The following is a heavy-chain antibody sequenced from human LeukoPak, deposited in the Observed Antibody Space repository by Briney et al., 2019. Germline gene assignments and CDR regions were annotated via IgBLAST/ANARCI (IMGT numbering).Heavy chain of an antibody. CDR3: ARSDNGFDI. J-gene: IGHJ6*02. CDR2: INGDGSTT. Sequence: SGGSLRLSCAASGFTLSSYWMHWVRQAPGKGLVWVSRINGDGSTTTYADSVKGRFTISRDNTKNTLYLQLNSLRAEDTAVYYCARSDNGFDIWGQGTTVTVSS. CDR1: GFTLSSYW. V-gene: IGHV3-74*01. D-gene: IGHD5-12*01.